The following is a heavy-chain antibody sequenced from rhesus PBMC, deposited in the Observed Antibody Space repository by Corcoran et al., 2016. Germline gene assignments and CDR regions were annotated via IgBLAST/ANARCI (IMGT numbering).Heavy chain of an antibody. D-gene: IGHD2-15*01. Sequence: QVQLQESGPGLVKPLETLSLTCALSGGSISSNYWRWVRPAPGKGLEWIGYIYGSGSSTNYNPSLKSRVTLSVDTSKNQLSLKLSSVTAADTAVYYCARHPTPEYCSSTYCSSGAWRFDVWGPGVLVTVSS. CDR2: IYGSGSST. CDR1: GGSISSNY. V-gene: IGHV4S11*01. J-gene: IGHJ5-1*01. CDR3: ARHPTPEYCSSTYCSSGAWRFDV.